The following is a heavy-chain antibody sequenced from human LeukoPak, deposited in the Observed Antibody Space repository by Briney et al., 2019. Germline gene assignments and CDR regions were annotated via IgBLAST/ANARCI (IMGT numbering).Heavy chain of an antibody. V-gene: IGHV3-48*04. Sequence: PGGSLRLSCAASGFTFSSYNMNWVRQAPGRGLEWVSYISSSGYTKYYADSVKGRFSISRDNSKNTLFVQMNSLRAEDTAVYYCAKDRAPNYLSDWYPGGPLDFWGQGTLVTVSS. J-gene: IGHJ4*02. CDR1: GFTFSSYN. CDR2: ISSSGYTK. CDR3: AKDRAPNYLSDWYPGGPLDF. D-gene: IGHD6-19*01.